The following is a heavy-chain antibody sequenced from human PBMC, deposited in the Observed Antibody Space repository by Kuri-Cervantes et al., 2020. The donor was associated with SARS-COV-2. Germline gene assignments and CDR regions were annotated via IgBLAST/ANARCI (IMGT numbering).Heavy chain of an antibody. CDR3: ARHQLVIPAADPYNYFDP. CDR2: INHSGST. Sequence: SETLSLTCTVSGGSISSSSYYWGWIRQPPGKGLEWIGEINHSGSTNYNPSLKSRVTISVDTSKNQFSLRLTSVTAADTAVYYCARHQLVIPAADPYNYFDPWGQGSLVTVSS. D-gene: IGHD2-2*01. CDR1: GGSISSSSYY. J-gene: IGHJ5*02. V-gene: IGHV4-39*01.